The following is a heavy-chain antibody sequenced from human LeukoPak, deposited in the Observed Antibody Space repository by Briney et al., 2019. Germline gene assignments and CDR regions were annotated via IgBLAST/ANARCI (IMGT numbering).Heavy chain of an antibody. CDR1: GYSFTSYW. V-gene: IGHV5-10-1*01. J-gene: IGHJ3*02. D-gene: IGHD3-22*01. CDR2: NYPSDCYT. Sequence: GESLRISCKGSGYSFTSYWISWVRQMPGKGLEWMGRNYPSDCYTNYSPSFQGHVTISADKSISTAYLQWSSLKASDTAMYYCATWQYYYDSSGYSGDAFDIWGQGTMVTVSS. CDR3: ATWQYYYDSSGYSGDAFDI.